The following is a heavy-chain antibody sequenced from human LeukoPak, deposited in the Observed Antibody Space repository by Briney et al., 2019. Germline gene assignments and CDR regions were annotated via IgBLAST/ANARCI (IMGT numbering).Heavy chain of an antibody. CDR2: INPNSGGT. V-gene: IGHV1-2*02. CDR3: ARGRTRMGITMVRGKNWFDP. D-gene: IGHD3-10*01. J-gene: IGHJ5*02. CDR1: GYTFTGYY. Sequence: ASVKVSCKASGYTFTGYYMHWVRQAPGQGLEWMGWINPNSGGTNYAQKFQGRVTMTRDTYIRTAYMELSRLRSDDTAVYYCARGRTRMGITMVRGKNWFDPWGQGTLVTVSS.